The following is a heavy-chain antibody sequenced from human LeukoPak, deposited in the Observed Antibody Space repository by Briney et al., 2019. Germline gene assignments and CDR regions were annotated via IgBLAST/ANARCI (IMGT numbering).Heavy chain of an antibody. CDR3: SEGYFEPFDH. D-gene: IGHD2/OR15-2a*01. CDR2: LSYTGKT. CDR1: GASVSSSH. V-gene: IGHV4-59*02. Sequence: SETLSLTCVVSGASVSSSHWNWIRQFPGKGLEWIGCLSYTGKTDYNPSLTSRVTISVDTSKNQVSLKLRSVTAAETAVYYCSEGYFEPFDHWGQGTLVTVSS. J-gene: IGHJ4*02.